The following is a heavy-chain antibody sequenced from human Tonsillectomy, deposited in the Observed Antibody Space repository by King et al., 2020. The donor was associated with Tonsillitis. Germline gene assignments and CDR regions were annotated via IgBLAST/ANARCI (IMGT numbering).Heavy chain of an antibody. Sequence: QLVQSGAEVKKPGESLKISCKGFGYSFTSYWIAWVRQMPGKGLEWMGIIYPGDSDIKYSPSFQGLVTISADNSISTSFLQRGSLKASDTAMYYCARHGDSSGYYRWGQGTLVTVSS. J-gene: IGHJ1*01. CDR1: GYSFTSYW. CDR3: ARHGDSSGYYR. D-gene: IGHD3-22*01. V-gene: IGHV5-51*01. CDR2: IYPGDSDI.